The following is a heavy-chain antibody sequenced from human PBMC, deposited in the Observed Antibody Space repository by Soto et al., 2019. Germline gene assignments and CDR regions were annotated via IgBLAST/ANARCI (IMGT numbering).Heavy chain of an antibody. Sequence: EVQLLESGGGLVQPGGSLRLSCAVSGFTFNTYAMNWVRQAPGKGLEWVSSITNSGGTTYYADSVKGRFTISRDNSKNTLYLQMNSLSVEDRGVYYCAKGATGTDYWGQGTLVTVSS. CDR3: AKGATGTDY. V-gene: IGHV3-23*01. CDR2: ITNSGGTT. CDR1: GFTFNTYA. D-gene: IGHD1-1*01. J-gene: IGHJ4*02.